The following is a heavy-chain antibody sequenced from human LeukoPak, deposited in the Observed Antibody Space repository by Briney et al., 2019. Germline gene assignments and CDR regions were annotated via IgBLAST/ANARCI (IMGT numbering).Heavy chain of an antibody. D-gene: IGHD3-9*01. CDR2: FDPEDGET. V-gene: IGHV1-24*01. J-gene: IGHJ4*02. Sequence: ASVKVSCKVSGYTLTELSMHWVRQAPGKGLEWMGGFDPEDGETIYAQKFQGRVTMTEDTSTDTAYMELSSLRSEDTAVYYCATGTGVRTVGGTYLTGYLIDYWGQGTLSPSPQ. CDR3: ATGTGVRTVGGTYLTGYLIDY. CDR1: GYTLTELS.